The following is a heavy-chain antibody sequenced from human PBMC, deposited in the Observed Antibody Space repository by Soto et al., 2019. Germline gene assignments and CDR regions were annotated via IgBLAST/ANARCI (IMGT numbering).Heavy chain of an antibody. CDR1: GFTVSSNY. V-gene: IGHV3-53*01. CDR3: ARVFHYYDSSGYSDAFDI. D-gene: IGHD3-22*01. Sequence: PGGSLRLSCAASGFTVSSNYMSWVRQAPGKGLEWVSVIYSGGSTYYADSVKGRFTISRDNSKNTRYLQMNSLRAEDTAVYYCARVFHYYDSSGYSDAFDIWGQGTMVTVSS. J-gene: IGHJ3*02. CDR2: IYSGGST.